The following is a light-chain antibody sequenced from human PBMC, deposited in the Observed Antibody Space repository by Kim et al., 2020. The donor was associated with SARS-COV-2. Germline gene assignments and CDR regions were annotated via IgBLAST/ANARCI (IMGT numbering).Light chain of an antibody. CDR2: GNN. V-gene: IGLV1-44*01. J-gene: IGLJ3*02. Sequence: QSVLTQSPSASGTPGQRVTISCSGSRSNIGSNAVSWYQQLPGTAPKLLIYGNNQRPSGVPDRFSGSKSGTSASLAISGLQSEDEADYYCGAWDDSLNGHWLFGGGTQLTVL. CDR3: GAWDDSLNGHWL. CDR1: RSNIGSNA.